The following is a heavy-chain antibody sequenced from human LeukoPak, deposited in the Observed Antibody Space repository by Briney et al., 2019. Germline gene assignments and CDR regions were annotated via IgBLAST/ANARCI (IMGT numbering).Heavy chain of an antibody. CDR3: ASEGSDY. Sequence: GGTLRLSCAASGFTFSSHCMSWVPQAPGKGLEWVANIKQEGSEKYYVDSVKGRFTISRDNAKNSLYLQMNSLRAEDTAVYYCASEGSDYWGQGTLVTVSS. CDR2: IKQEGSEK. CDR1: GFTFSSHC. J-gene: IGHJ4*02. D-gene: IGHD2-15*01. V-gene: IGHV3-7*01.